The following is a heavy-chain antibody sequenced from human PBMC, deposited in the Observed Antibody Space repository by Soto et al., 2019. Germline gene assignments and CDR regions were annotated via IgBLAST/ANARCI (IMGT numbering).Heavy chain of an antibody. CDR2: TYYKSNWNF. D-gene: IGHD3-16*01. J-gene: IGHJ4*02. CDR3: AGELDIHHGLGY. Sequence: QTVSLTCAVSWGSDSSNTATWNWVRQSPSRGLEWLGRTYYKSNWNFDYALAVKSRITINPDTSKNQFSLQLNSLTPEDTAVYYCAGELDIHHGLGYWGPGTSVTVSS. V-gene: IGHV6-1*01. CDR1: WGSDSSNTAT.